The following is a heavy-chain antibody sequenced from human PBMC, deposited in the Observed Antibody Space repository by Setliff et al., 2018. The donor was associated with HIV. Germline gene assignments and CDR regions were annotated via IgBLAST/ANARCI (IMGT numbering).Heavy chain of an antibody. CDR2: IYYIGNT. D-gene: IGHD3-3*01. Sequence: SETLSLTCTVSGGSIKGSSYYWGWIRQHPGKGLDWIGNIYYIGNTDYNPSLKSRVTISIDTSKNQFSLKLSSVTAADTAVYYCARDRRSIFGVDTKNWFDPWGQGTLVTVSS. J-gene: IGHJ5*02. V-gene: IGHV4-31*03. CDR1: GGSIKGSSYY. CDR3: ARDRRSIFGVDTKNWFDP.